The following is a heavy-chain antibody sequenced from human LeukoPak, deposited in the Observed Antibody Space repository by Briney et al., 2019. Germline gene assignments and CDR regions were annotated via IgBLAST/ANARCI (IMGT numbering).Heavy chain of an antibody. V-gene: IGHV1-69*05. CDR1: GGTFSSYA. CDR2: IIPIFGTA. J-gene: IGHJ6*03. Sequence: SVKVPCKASGGTFSSYAISWVRQAPGQGLEWMGGIIPIFGTANYAQKFQGRVTVTTDESTSTAYMELSSLRSEDTAVYYCARDTNPGGYMDVWGKGTTVTVSS. CDR3: ARDTNPGGYMDV. D-gene: IGHD2-8*01.